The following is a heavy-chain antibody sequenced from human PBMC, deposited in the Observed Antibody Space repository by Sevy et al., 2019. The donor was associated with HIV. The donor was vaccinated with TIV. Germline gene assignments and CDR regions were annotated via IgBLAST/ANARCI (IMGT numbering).Heavy chain of an antibody. Sequence: GGSLRLSCAASGFTFNTYAMNWVRQAPGKGLEWVSSVSGNGFDKYYADSVKGRFTISRDNYRNTVSLQMNSLRAEDTAVYYCARDLEFYDYGAYGPSFMPDYWGQGTLVTVSS. CDR3: ARDLEFYDYGAYGPSFMPDY. J-gene: IGHJ4*02. V-gene: IGHV3-23*01. CDR2: VSGNGFDK. D-gene: IGHD4-17*01. CDR1: GFTFNTYA.